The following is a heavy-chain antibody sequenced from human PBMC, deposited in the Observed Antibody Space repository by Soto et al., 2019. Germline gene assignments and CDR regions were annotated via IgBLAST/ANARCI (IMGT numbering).Heavy chain of an antibody. D-gene: IGHD6-13*01. J-gene: IGHJ6*02. V-gene: IGHV1-18*01. CDR3: SIGGLTLVLGYYYGIDV. CDR2: ISAYNGNT. CDR1: GYTFTSYG. Sequence: QVQLVQSGDEVKKPGASVKVSYKASGYTFTSYGISWVRQAPGQGIEWMGWISAYNGNTNYAQKLQGRVTMTTDTATSTAYMEMRSRRSDETVVYCCSIGGLTLVLGYYYGIDVWGQGTTVTVTS.